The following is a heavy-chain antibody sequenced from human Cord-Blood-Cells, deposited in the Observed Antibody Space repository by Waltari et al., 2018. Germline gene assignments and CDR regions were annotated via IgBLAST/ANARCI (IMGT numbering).Heavy chain of an antibody. CDR3: ARGLRDITIFGVVIYYFDY. V-gene: IGHV1-8*03. J-gene: IGHJ4*02. Sequence: QVQLVQSGAEVKKPGASVKVSCKASGYTFTSYDINWVRQATGQGLEWMGWMNPNSGNTGYAQKFQGRVTITRNTSISTAYMELSSLRSEDTAVYYCARGLRDITIFGVVIYYFDYWGQGTLVTVSS. D-gene: IGHD3-3*01. CDR1: GYTFTSYD. CDR2: MNPNSGNT.